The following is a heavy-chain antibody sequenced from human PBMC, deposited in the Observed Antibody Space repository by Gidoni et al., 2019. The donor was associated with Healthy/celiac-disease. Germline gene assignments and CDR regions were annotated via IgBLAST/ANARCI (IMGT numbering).Heavy chain of an antibody. Sequence: QVQLVQSGAEVKKPGSSVKVSCKASGGTFSSYAISWVRQAPGQGLEWMGRIIPILGIANYAQKFQGRVTITADKSTSTAYMELSSLRSEDTAVYYCARVFTVRGVIGAFDYWGQGTLVTVSS. J-gene: IGHJ4*02. CDR1: GGTFSSYA. V-gene: IGHV1-69*04. D-gene: IGHD3-16*02. CDR2: IIPILGIA. CDR3: ARVFTVRGVIGAFDY.